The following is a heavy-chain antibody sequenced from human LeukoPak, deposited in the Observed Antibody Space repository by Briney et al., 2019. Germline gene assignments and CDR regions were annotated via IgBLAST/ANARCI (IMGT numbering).Heavy chain of an antibody. CDR1: GGPFSGYY. D-gene: IGHD4-17*01. Sequence: SETLSLTCAVYGGPFSGYYWSWIRQPPGKGLEWIGEINHSGSTNYNPSLKSRVTISVDTSKNQFSLKLSSVTAADTAVYYCARQGGDYALLDYWGQGTLVTVSS. CDR2: INHSGST. CDR3: ARQGGDYALLDY. V-gene: IGHV4-34*01. J-gene: IGHJ4*02.